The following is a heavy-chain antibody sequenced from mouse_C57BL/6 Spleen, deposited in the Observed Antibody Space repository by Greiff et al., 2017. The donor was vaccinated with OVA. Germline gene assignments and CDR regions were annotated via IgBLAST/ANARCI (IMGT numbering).Heavy chain of an antibody. CDR1: GYTFTSYG. CDR3: ARWDDGYLTSYFDY. CDR2: IYPRSGNT. J-gene: IGHJ2*01. Sequence: QVQLKQSGAELARPGASVKLSCKASGYTFTSYGISWVKQRTGQGLEWIGEIYPRSGNTYYNEKFKGKATLTADKSSSTAYMELRSLTSEDSAVYFCARWDDGYLTSYFDYWGQGTTLTVSS. V-gene: IGHV1-81*01. D-gene: IGHD2-3*01.